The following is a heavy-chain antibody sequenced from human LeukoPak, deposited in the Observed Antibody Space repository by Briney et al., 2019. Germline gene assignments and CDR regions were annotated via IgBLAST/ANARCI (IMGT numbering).Heavy chain of an antibody. D-gene: IGHD3/OR15-3a*01. V-gene: IGHV3-64*01. Sequence: PGGSLRLSCAASGFTFSGWGMLGVRQAPAMGLEYVSSMDPNGGASDYANSVKGRFSISRDNSNNMLYLQVGSLTSADMGVYYCAAQGGRTGASDPWGQGTLVTV. CDR1: GFTFSGWG. CDR2: MDPNGGAS. J-gene: IGHJ5*02. CDR3: AAQGGRTGASDP.